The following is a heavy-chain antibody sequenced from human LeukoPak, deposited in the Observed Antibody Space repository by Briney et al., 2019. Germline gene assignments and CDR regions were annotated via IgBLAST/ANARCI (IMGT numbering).Heavy chain of an antibody. D-gene: IGHD6-13*01. V-gene: IGHV7-4-1*02. J-gene: IGHJ4*02. Sequence: ASVKVSCKASGYTFTSYAMNWVRQAPGQGLEWMGWINTNTGNPTYAQGFTGRFVFSLDTSVNTAYLQISSLKAEDTAVYYCARLQAAAGTRVLDYWGQGTLVTVSS. CDR1: GYTFTSYA. CDR3: ARLQAAAGTRVLDY. CDR2: INTNTGNP.